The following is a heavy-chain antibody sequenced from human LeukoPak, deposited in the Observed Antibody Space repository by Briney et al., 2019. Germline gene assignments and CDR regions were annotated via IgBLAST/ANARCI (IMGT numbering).Heavy chain of an antibody. D-gene: IGHD6-19*01. V-gene: IGHV3-9*01. CDR2: ISWNSGSI. CDR1: GFTFDDYA. CDR3: AKEYSSGRYGMPDY. J-gene: IGHJ4*02. Sequence: GGSLRLSCAASGFTFDDYAMHWVRQAPGKGLEWVSGISWNSGSIGYADSVKGRFTISRDNAKNSLYLQMNSLRAEDTALYYCAKEYSSGRYGMPDYWGQGTLVTVSS.